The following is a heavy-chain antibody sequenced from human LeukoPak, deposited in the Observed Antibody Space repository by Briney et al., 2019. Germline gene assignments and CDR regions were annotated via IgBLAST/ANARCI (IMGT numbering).Heavy chain of an antibody. Sequence: ASVKVSCKASGYTFTSYYMHWVRQAPGQGLEWMGIINPSGGSTSYAQKFQGRVTMTRDTSTSTVYMELSSLRSEDTAVYYCARELRGVIITIARDPDGMDVWGQGTAVTVSS. D-gene: IGHD3-10*01. CDR3: ARELRGVIITIARDPDGMDV. V-gene: IGHV1-46*01. J-gene: IGHJ6*02. CDR2: INPSGGST. CDR1: GYTFTSYY.